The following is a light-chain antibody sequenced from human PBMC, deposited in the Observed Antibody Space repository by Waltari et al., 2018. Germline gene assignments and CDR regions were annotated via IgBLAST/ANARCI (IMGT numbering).Light chain of an antibody. V-gene: IGKV4-1*01. CDR1: ESVLYSSNNKNH. CDR3: QQYYNTPLT. CDR2: WAS. J-gene: IGKJ4*01. Sequence: DIVMTQSPESLAVSLGEGATINCKTSESVLYSSNNKNHLAGYQQKPGQPPKLLLYWASTRKSGVPERFSGSGSETDFTLTVTSLQAEDVAVYYCQQYYNTPLTFGGGTKVEIK.